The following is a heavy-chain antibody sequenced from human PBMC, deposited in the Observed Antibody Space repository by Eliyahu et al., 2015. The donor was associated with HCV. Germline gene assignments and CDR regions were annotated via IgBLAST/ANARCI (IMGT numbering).Heavy chain of an antibody. V-gene: IGHV4-39*07. CDR2: IYYSGST. J-gene: IGHJ4*02. Sequence: QLQLQESGPGLVKPSETLSLXXTVSGGSISXSSYYWGWIRQPPGKGLEWIGSIYYSGSTYYNPSLKSRVTISVDTSKNQFSLKLSSVTAADTAVYYCARIPGGGSYDYYFDYWGQGTLVTVXX. D-gene: IGHD3-10*01. CDR1: GGSISXSSYY. CDR3: ARIPGGGSYDYYFDY.